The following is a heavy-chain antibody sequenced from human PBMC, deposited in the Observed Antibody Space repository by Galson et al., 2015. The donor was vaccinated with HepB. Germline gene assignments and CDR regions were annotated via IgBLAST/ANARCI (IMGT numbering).Heavy chain of an antibody. CDR2: TYYRSKWYN. V-gene: IGHV6-1*01. D-gene: IGHD2-2*02. Sequence: CAISGDSVSSNSAAWNWIRQSPSRGLEWLGRTYYRSKWYNDYAVSVKSRITINPDTSKNQFSLQLNSVTPEDTAVYYCARDRWGCSSTSCYTDYNWFDPWGQGTLVTVSS. CDR1: GDSVSSNSAA. J-gene: IGHJ5*02. CDR3: ARDRWGCSSTSCYTDYNWFDP.